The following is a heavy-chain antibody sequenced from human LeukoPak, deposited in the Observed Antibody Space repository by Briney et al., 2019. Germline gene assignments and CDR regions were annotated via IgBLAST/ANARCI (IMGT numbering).Heavy chain of an antibody. CDR1: GFTFSSYA. D-gene: IGHD6-19*01. V-gene: IGHV3-23*01. CDR3: AKEQIAVAGYYFDN. J-gene: IGHJ4*02. CDR2: ISGNGGRT. Sequence: PGGSLKLSRAVSGFTFSSYAMSWVRQAPGKGLEWVSGISGNGGRTYYADSVKGRFTISRDNSKNTLYLQMNSLRAEDTAVYYCAKEQIAVAGYYFDNWGQGTLVTVSS.